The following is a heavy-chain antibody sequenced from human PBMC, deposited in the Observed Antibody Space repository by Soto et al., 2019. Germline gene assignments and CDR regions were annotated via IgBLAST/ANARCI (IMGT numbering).Heavy chain of an antibody. J-gene: IGHJ1*01. Sequence: QVQLQASGPGLVKPSQTLSLTCTVSGGSISSGGYYWSWIRQHPGKSLEWIGYIYYRGSTYYNPSLKSRVTISVDTSKNQFSLKLSFVTAADTAVYYCARAPIYGSGSYGSLQHWGQGTLVTVSS. D-gene: IGHD3-10*01. CDR1: GGSISSGGYY. CDR2: IYYRGST. V-gene: IGHV4-31*03. CDR3: ARAPIYGSGSYGSLQH.